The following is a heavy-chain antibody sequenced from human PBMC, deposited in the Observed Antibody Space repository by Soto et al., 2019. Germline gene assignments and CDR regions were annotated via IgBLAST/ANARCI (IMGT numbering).Heavy chain of an antibody. CDR2: IYYSGST. D-gene: IGHD6-19*01. V-gene: IGHV4-39*01. CDR3: ARHVAATHDYYYYYMDV. Sequence: QPQLQESGPGLVKPSETLSLTCTVSGGSISSSSYYWGWIRQPPGKGLEWIGSIYYSGSTYYNPSLKSRVTISVDTSKNQFSLKLSSVTAADTAVYYCARHVAATHDYYYYYMDVWGKGTTVTVSS. CDR1: GGSISSSSYY. J-gene: IGHJ6*03.